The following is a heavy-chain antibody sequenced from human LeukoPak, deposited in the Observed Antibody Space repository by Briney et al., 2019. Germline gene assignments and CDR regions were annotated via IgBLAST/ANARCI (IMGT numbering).Heavy chain of an antibody. D-gene: IGHD2/OR15-2a*01. J-gene: IGHJ4*02. CDR3: ARDFLEWYFDY. CDR1: GLTVSSTY. Sequence: GGSLRLSCAASGLTVSSTYMSWVRQTPGKGLEWVSVIYSGGSTYYADSVKGRFTISRDNSKNTLYLQMNSLSAEDTAVYYCARDFLEWYFDYWGQGTLVTVSS. V-gene: IGHV3-66*01. CDR2: IYSGGST.